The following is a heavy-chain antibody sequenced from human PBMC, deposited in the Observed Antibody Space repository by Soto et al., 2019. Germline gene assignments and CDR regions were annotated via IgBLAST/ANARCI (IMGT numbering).Heavy chain of an antibody. CDR2: ISYDGSNK. J-gene: IGHJ1*01. CDR1: GFTFSSYA. D-gene: IGHD2-15*01. Sequence: QVQLVESGGGVVQPGRSLRLSCAASGFTFSSYAMHWVRQAPGKGPEWVAVISYDGSNKYYADSMKDRFTISRDNSENTLSLQMNSLRPEDTAVYYCARAPALYCISGSCYLMTGYFPHWGQGTLVTVSS. CDR3: ARAPALYCISGSCYLMTGYFPH. V-gene: IGHV3-30-3*01.